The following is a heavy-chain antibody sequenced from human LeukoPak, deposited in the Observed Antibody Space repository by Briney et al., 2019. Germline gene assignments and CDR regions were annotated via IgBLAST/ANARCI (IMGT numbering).Heavy chain of an antibody. Sequence: GGSLRLSCAASGFTVSSNYMSWVRQAPGKGLEWVSVIYSGGSTYYADSVKGRFTISRDNSKNTLYLQMNSLRAEDTAVYYCARVTYGSGTYGAFDYWGQGTLVTVSS. J-gene: IGHJ4*02. CDR2: IYSGGST. CDR3: ARVTYGSGTYGAFDY. D-gene: IGHD3-10*01. V-gene: IGHV3-53*01. CDR1: GFTVSSNY.